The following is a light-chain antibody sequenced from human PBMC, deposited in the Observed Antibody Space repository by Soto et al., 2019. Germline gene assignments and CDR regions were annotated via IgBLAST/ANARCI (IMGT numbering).Light chain of an antibody. Sequence: DIQMTQSPPYVSASVGDRVTISCRASQDAGSWLSWVHQKPGGDPKLLIFHTSRKKSGVPPRFGGRGSGTEFTLTISSLQPEYFGTYYCQHADGVRALTCGGGTAVEI. V-gene: IGKV1-12*01. CDR3: QHADGVRALT. CDR2: HTS. J-gene: IGKJ4*01. CDR1: QDAGSW.